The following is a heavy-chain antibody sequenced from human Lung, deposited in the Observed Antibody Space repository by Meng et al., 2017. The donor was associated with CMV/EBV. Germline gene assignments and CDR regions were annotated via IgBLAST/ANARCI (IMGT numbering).Heavy chain of an antibody. CDR2: ISYDGSNK. CDR1: GFTFSSYA. J-gene: IGHJ6*02. Sequence: GESXKISCAASGFTFSSYAMHWVRQAPGKGLEWVAVISYDGSNKYYADSVKGRFTISRDNSKNTLYLQMNSLRAEDTAVYYCARAQERYRVTMIVVVITEYYYGMDVWGQGTTVTVSS. V-gene: IGHV3-30-3*01. D-gene: IGHD3-22*01. CDR3: ARAQERYRVTMIVVVITEYYYGMDV.